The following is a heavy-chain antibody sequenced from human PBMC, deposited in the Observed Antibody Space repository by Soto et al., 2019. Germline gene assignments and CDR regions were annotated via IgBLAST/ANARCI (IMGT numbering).Heavy chain of an antibody. V-gene: IGHV4-30-2*01. CDR1: GVSISSGGYS. Sequence: QLQLQESGSGLVKPSQTLSLTCAVSGVSISSGGYSWSWIRQPPGKGLEWIGYIYHSGSTYYNPSRKSRVTISVDRSKNQFSLKLSSVTAADTAVYYCASSELRYFDWSNLYYYYYGMDVWGQWTTVTVS. D-gene: IGHD3-9*01. CDR2: IYHSGST. CDR3: ASSELRYFDWSNLYYYYYGMDV. J-gene: IGHJ6*02.